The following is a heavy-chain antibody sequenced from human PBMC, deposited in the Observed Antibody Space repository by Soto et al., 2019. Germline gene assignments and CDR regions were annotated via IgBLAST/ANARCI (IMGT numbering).Heavy chain of an antibody. V-gene: IGHV3-74*01. CDR3: ARDLGGSHDY. CDR2: IKTDGSVT. D-gene: IGHD3-16*01. CDR1: GFTFSTYW. Sequence: LRLSCAASGFTFSTYWMHWVRQAPGKGLVWVSRIKTDGSVTTYADSVKGRFTISRDNAKNTLYLQMNTLRAEDTAVYYCARDLGGSHDYWGRGTLVTAPQ. J-gene: IGHJ4*02.